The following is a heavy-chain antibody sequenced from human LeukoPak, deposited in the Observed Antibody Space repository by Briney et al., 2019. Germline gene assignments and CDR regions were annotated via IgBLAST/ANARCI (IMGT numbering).Heavy chain of an antibody. J-gene: IGHJ4*02. CDR2: ISGSGGST. V-gene: IGHV3-23*01. Sequence: GGSLRLSCGASGFTFSSYAMSWVRQAPGKGREWVSAISGSGGSTYYADSVKGRFTISRDNSKSTLYLQMNSLRAEDTAVYYCAKGCCPIDYWGQGTLVTVSS. CDR1: GFTFSSYA. CDR3: AKGCCPIDY. D-gene: IGHD2-8*01.